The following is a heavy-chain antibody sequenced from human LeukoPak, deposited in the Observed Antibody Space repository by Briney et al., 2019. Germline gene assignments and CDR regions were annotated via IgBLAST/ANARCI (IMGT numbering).Heavy chain of an antibody. Sequence: GGSLRLSCAASGFPFSSYEMNWVRQAPGKGLEWVSYINSGGSNRYYADSVKGRFTISRDNGKNSLYLQMNSLRAEDTAVYYCASYDSYGDTAIDYWGQGTLVTVSS. CDR3: ASYDSYGDTAIDY. CDR2: INSGGSNR. V-gene: IGHV3-48*03. J-gene: IGHJ4*02. D-gene: IGHD4-17*01. CDR1: GFPFSSYE.